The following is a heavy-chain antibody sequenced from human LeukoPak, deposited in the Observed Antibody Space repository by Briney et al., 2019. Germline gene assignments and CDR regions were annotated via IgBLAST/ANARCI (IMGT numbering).Heavy chain of an antibody. D-gene: IGHD6-13*01. V-gene: IGHV4-39*02. J-gene: IGHJ4*02. CDR1: GGPISSSSYY. CDR3: ARERIAAAGPADY. CDR2: IYYSGST. Sequence: SETLSLTCTVSGGPISSSSYYWGWIRQPPGKGLEWIGSIYYSGSTYYNPSLKSRVTISVDTSKNQFSLKLSSVTAADTAVYYCARERIAAAGPADYWGQGTLVTVSS.